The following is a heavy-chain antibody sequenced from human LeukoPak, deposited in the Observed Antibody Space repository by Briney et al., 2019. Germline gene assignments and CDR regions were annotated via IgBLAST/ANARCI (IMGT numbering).Heavy chain of an antibody. D-gene: IGHD5/OR15-5a*01. V-gene: IGHV4-39*01. CDR1: GGSISSTAYY. J-gene: IGHJ6*03. Sequence: SETLSLTCTASGGSISSTAYYWDWIRQPPGKGLEWIGSIYYSETTYYNSSLKSRVTISLNTSKNQFSLRLTSVTAADTAVYYCARQVSDYYYYYIDVWGKGATVTVSS. CDR3: ARQVSDYYYYYIDV. CDR2: IYYSETT.